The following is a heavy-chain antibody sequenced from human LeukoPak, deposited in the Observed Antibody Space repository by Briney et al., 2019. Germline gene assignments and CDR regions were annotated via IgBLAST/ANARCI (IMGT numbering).Heavy chain of an antibody. J-gene: IGHJ4*02. D-gene: IGHD5-18*01. CDR1: GGTFSSYA. CDR2: IIPIFGTA. Sequence: SVKVSCKASGGTFSSYAISWVRQAPGQGLEWMGGIIPIFGTANYAKKFQGRVTITADESTSTAYMELSSLRAEDTAVYYCARSDTGDTAMAYFDYWGQGTLVTVSS. CDR3: ARSDTGDTAMAYFDY. V-gene: IGHV1-69*01.